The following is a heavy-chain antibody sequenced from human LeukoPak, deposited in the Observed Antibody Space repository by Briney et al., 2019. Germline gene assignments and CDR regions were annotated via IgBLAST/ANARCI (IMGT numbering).Heavy chain of an antibody. J-gene: IGHJ4*02. CDR3: ASGFLDDFWSGHF. D-gene: IGHD3-3*01. Sequence: GTLRLSCTASEFTFFTYWMSWVRQAPGKGLEWVASIKQDGSEKYYVDSVKGRFTISRDNAMKSLYLQMNSLRAEDTAVYYCASGFLDDFWSGHFWGQGTLVTVSS. V-gene: IGHV3-7*01. CDR1: EFTFFTYW. CDR2: IKQDGSEK.